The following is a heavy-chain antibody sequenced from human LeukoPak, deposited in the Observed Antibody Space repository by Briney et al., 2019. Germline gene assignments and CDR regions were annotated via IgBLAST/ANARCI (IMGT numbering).Heavy chain of an antibody. CDR1: GGSISSSSYY. Sequence: SETLSLTCTVSGGSISSSSYYWGWIRQPPGKGLEWIGSIYYSGSTYYNPSLKSRVTISVDTSKNQFSLELSSVTAADTAVYYCAINSREMATITPRDYWGQGTLVTVSS. CDR3: AINSREMATITPRDY. CDR2: IYYSGST. D-gene: IGHD5-24*01. J-gene: IGHJ4*02. V-gene: IGHV4-39*01.